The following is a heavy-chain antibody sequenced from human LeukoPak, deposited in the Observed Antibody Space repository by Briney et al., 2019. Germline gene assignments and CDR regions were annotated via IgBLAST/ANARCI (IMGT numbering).Heavy chain of an antibody. D-gene: IGHD3-3*01. J-gene: IGHJ5*02. CDR2: INHSGST. V-gene: IGHV4-34*01. Sequence: SETLSLTRAVCRGSFSGYYWSWIRQPPGKGLEGIGEINHSGSTNYNPSLKGRVTISVDTSKNQFSLKLSSVTAADTAVYYCARRGYDFWSGYYTRWFDPWGQGTLVTVSS. CDR1: RGSFSGYY. CDR3: ARRGYDFWSGYYTRWFDP.